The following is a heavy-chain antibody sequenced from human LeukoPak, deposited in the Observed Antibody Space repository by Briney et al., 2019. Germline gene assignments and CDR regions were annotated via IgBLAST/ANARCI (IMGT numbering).Heavy chain of an antibody. V-gene: IGHV3-9*01. CDR1: GFNFHDYA. D-gene: IGHD2-8*01. CDR2: ISWNSGSP. CDR3: VKEFNGAFDI. J-gene: IGHJ3*02. Sequence: GGSLRLSCAASGFNFHDYAMHWVRQVPGKGLQWVSGISWNSGSPGYAESVRGRFTISRDNAKKSLYLQMNNLRAEDTALYYCVKEFNGAFDIWGQGTMVTLSS.